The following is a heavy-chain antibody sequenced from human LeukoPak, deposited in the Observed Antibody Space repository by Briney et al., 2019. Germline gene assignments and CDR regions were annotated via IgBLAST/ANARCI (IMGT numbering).Heavy chain of an antibody. CDR1: GYTLTSYY. CDR2: INPSGGST. J-gene: IGHJ4*02. Sequence: GASVKVSCKASGYTLTSYYLHWVRQAPGQGLEWMAIINPSGGSTSYAQKFQGRVTMTRDTSTSTVYMELSSLRSEDTAVYYCARDMNGGGDYWGQGTLVTVSS. CDR3: ARDMNGGGDY. V-gene: IGHV1-46*01. D-gene: IGHD2-8*01.